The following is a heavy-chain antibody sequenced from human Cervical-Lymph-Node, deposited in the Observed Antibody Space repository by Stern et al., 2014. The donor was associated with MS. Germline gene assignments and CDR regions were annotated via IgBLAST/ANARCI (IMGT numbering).Heavy chain of an antibody. Sequence: QMQLVQSGAEVKRPGSSVKVSCRASGGTFKNYAVSWVRQAPGQGLEWMGGIIPVFGTSDYAQNFQGRVTITADKSTGTVYMELRNLRYDDTAVYFCTRDDGGGVDYWGQGTPITVSS. CDR3: TRDDGGGVDY. J-gene: IGHJ4*02. D-gene: IGHD3-16*01. V-gene: IGHV1-69*06. CDR2: IIPVFGTS. CDR1: GGTFKNYA.